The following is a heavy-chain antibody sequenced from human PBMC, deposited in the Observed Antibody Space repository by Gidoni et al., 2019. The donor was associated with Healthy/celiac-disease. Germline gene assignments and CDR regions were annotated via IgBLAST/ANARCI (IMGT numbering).Heavy chain of an antibody. CDR3: ARDFVYITIFGVVISRADAFDI. Sequence: QVQLQQWGAGLLKPSETLSLTCAVYGGSFSGYYWSWIRQPPGKGLEWIGEINHSGSTNYNPSLKSRVTISVDTSKNQFSLKLSSVTAADTAVYYCARDFVYITIFGVVISRADAFDIWGQGTMVTVSS. CDR2: INHSGST. V-gene: IGHV4-34*01. CDR1: GGSFSGYY. D-gene: IGHD3-3*01. J-gene: IGHJ3*02.